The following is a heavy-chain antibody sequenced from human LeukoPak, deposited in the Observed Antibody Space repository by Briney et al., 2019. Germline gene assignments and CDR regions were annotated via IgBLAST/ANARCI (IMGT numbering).Heavy chain of an antibody. CDR1: GFTFSSYS. J-gene: IGHJ6*03. V-gene: IGHV3-7*01. CDR3: ARRYYDFWSGYYKGSYYYYYMDV. D-gene: IGHD3-3*01. Sequence: PVGSLRLSCAASGFTFSSYSMSWVRQAPGKGLEWVANIKQDGSEKYYVDSVKGRFTISRDNAKNSLYLQMNSLRAEDTAVYYCARRYYDFWSGYYKGSYYYYYMDVWGKGTTVTVSS. CDR2: IKQDGSEK.